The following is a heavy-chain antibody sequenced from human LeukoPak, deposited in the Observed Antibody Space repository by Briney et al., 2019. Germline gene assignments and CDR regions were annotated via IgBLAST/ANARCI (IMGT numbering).Heavy chain of an antibody. CDR3: ASSPDYDSSGYY. V-gene: IGHV4-30-4*07. D-gene: IGHD3-22*01. J-gene: IGHJ4*02. Sequence: SETLSLTCTVSGGSISSGGYSWSWIRQPPGKGLEWIGYIYYSGSTYYNPSLKSRVTISVDTSKNQFSLKLSSVTAADTAVYYCASSPDYDSSGYYWGQGTLVTVSS. CDR2: IYYSGST. CDR1: GGSISSGGYS.